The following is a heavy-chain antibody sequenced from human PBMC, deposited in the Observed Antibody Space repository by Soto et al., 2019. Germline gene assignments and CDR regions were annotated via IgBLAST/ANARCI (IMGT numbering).Heavy chain of an antibody. V-gene: IGHV4-59*01. Sequence: SQTRPLTCTGSAGFPSACCYIVCRHLLGKGLERIGYMYKTGSTVYNPSFKSRVTISVDTSKNQFSLKLNSVTAADTAVYYCARDLWGYCGTDCYPLDVWGQGTTVT. J-gene: IGHJ6*02. CDR3: ARDLWGYCGTDCYPLDV. D-gene: IGHD2-21*02. CDR2: MYKTGST. CDR1: AGFPSACC.